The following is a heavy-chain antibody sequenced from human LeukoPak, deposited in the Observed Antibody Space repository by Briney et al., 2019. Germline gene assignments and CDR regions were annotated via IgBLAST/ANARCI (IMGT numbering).Heavy chain of an antibody. CDR2: ISYDGSNK. D-gene: IGHD3-16*01. Sequence: GRSLRLSCAASGFTFSSYGMHWVRQAPGKGLEWVAVISYDGSNKYYADSVKGRFTISRDNSKNTLYLQMNSLRAEDTAVYYCAWGAWFDPWGQGTLVTVSS. J-gene: IGHJ5*02. CDR3: AWGAWFDP. V-gene: IGHV3-30*03. CDR1: GFTFSSYG.